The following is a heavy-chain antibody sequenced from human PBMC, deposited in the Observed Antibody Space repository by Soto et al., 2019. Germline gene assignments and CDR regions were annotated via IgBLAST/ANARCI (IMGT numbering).Heavy chain of an antibody. J-gene: IGHJ4*02. CDR1: GYTFTSYG. CDR3: ARDFKRAYYYDSSGYYPFDY. D-gene: IGHD3-22*01. Sequence: ASVKVSCKASGYTFTSYGISWVRQAPGQGLEWMGWISAYNGNTNYAQKLQGRVTMTTDTSTSTAYMELRSLRSDDTAVYYCARDFKRAYYYDSSGYYPFDYWGQGTLVTVFS. V-gene: IGHV1-18*01. CDR2: ISAYNGNT.